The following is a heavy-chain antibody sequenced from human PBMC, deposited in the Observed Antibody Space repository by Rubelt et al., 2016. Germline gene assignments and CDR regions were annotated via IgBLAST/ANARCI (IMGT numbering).Heavy chain of an antibody. Sequence: QVQLQQWGAGLLKPSETLSLTCAVYGGSFSGYYWSWIRQPPGKGLEWIGEINHSGSTNYNPSLKGRVTISVDTSKNQFSLKLSSVTAADTAVYYCARFDSSGLWGQGTLVTVSS. CDR1: GGSFSGYY. CDR2: INHSGST. V-gene: IGHV4-34*01. CDR3: ARFDSSGL. D-gene: IGHD3-22*01. J-gene: IGHJ4*02.